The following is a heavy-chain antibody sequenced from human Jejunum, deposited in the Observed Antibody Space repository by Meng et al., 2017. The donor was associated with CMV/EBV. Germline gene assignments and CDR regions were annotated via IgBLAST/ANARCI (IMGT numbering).Heavy chain of an antibody. J-gene: IGHJ4*02. CDR3: ARGWGCSSTSCYIFDY. Sequence: FTSRSKAMHWVRRAPGKGLEWLALISYDGGDKYYADSVKGRFTISRDNAKNSLYLQMNSLRAEDTALYYCARGWGCSSTSCYIFDYWGQGTLVTVSS. V-gene: IGHV3-30-3*01. D-gene: IGHD2-2*02. CDR2: ISYDGGDK. CDR1: FTSRSKA.